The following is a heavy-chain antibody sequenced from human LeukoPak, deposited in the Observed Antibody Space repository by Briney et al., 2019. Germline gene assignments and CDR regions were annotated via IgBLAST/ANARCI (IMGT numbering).Heavy chain of an antibody. CDR1: GYTFATYS. Sequence: ASVKVSCKTSGYTFATYSINWVRQAPGQGLEWMGWISGYSGSTNYAQKLQGRVTMTTDTSTTTAYMELRSLKSDDTAVYYCARGHSSGRGYYFDTWGQGTLVTVSS. CDR2: ISGYSGST. D-gene: IGHD6-19*01. J-gene: IGHJ4*02. V-gene: IGHV1-18*01. CDR3: ARGHSSGRGYYFDT.